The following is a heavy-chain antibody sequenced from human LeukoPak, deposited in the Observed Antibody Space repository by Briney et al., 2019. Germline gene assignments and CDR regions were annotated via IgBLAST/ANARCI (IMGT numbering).Heavy chain of an antibody. V-gene: IGHV5-51*01. J-gene: IGHJ4*02. Sequence: GESLKISCKASGYSFTSYSIDWVRQMPGKGLEWMGIIHPGDSDTRYSPSFEGQVTISADKSISTAYLQWSSLKASDTAMYYCASTRSWHRYGYGYWGQGTLVTVSS. CDR3: ASTRSWHRYGYGY. CDR2: IHPGDSDT. D-gene: IGHD5-18*01. CDR1: GYSFTSYS.